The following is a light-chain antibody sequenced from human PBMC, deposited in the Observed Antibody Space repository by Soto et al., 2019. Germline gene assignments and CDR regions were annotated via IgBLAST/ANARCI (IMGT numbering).Light chain of an antibody. CDR2: DAS. Sequence: IQLTQSPASLSASVGDRVTITCRASQGISSYLGWYQQKPGKAPNLLIYDASTLHSGVPSRFSGSGYGTEFTLTISSLQPDDFATYYCQQYNSYSFGQGTKV. V-gene: IGKV1-9*01. J-gene: IGKJ1*01. CDR3: QQYNSYS. CDR1: QGISSY.